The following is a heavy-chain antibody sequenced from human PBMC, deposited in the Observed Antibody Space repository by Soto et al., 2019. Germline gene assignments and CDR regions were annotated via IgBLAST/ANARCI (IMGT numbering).Heavy chain of an antibody. Sequence: EVQLLESGGGLVQPGGSLRLSCTASGFTFNSHAMTWVRQAPGKGLEWVSGLSDSGGSTYYADSVKGRFTISRDNSMNTLYLQMNTLSAEDTAVYYCARVSSSGYSGFFALWGQGTLVTVSS. CDR3: ARVSSSGYSGFFAL. J-gene: IGHJ4*02. D-gene: IGHD6-13*01. V-gene: IGHV3-23*01. CDR1: GFTFNSHA. CDR2: LSDSGGST.